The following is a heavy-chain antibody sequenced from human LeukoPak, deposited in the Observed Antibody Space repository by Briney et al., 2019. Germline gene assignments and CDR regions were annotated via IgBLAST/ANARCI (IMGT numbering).Heavy chain of an antibody. CDR1: GFTFSSFG. Sequence: PGGSLRLSCAASGFTFSSFGMYWVRQTSGSGLGWVAGLTGSGGTTYHAASVEGRFTISRDNSKNTLYLQMNSLRAEDTAVYYCAKGHTVTSNLDYWGQGTLVTVSS. CDR2: LTGSGGTT. V-gene: IGHV3-23*01. D-gene: IGHD4-17*01. CDR3: AKGHTVTSNLDY. J-gene: IGHJ4*02.